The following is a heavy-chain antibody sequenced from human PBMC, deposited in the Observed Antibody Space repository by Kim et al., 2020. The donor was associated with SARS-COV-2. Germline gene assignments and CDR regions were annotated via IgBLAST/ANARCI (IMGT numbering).Heavy chain of an antibody. V-gene: IGHV3-15*01. CDR2: DGGTT. Sequence: DGGTTDYAAPVKGRFTISRDDSKNTLYLQMNSLKTEDTAVYYCKGTEVGVWGQGTTVTVSS. J-gene: IGHJ6*02. D-gene: IGHD3-10*01. CDR3: KGTEVGV.